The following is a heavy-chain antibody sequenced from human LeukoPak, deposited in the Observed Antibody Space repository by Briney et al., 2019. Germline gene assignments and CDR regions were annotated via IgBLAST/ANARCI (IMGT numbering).Heavy chain of an antibody. CDR3: AKELYSSGWSRPCGY. D-gene: IGHD6-19*01. J-gene: IGHJ4*02. Sequence: GGSLRLSCAASGFTFSSYGMSWVRQAPGKGLEWVSAISGSGGSTYYADSVKGRFTISRDNSKNTLYLQMNSLRAEDTAVYYCAKELYSSGWSRPCGYWGQGTLVTVSS. CDR2: ISGSGGST. V-gene: IGHV3-23*01. CDR1: GFTFSSYG.